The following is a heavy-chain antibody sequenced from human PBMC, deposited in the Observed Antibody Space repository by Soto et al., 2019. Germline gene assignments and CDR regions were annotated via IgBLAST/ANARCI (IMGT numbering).Heavy chain of an antibody. CDR1: GFTFSSYS. D-gene: IGHD2-2*01. V-gene: IGHV3-21*01. Sequence: EVQLVESGGGLVKPGGSLRLSCAASGFTFSSYSMNWVRQAPGKGLEWVSSISSSSSYIYYADSVKGRFTISRDNAKNSLYLQMNSLRAEDKAVYYCARGYCSSTSCYLFDGFDIWGQGTMVTVSS. J-gene: IGHJ3*02. CDR2: ISSSSSYI. CDR3: ARGYCSSTSCYLFDGFDI.